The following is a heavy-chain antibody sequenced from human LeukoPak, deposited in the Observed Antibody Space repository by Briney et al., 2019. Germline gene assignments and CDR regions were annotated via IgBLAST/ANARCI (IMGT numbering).Heavy chain of an antibody. CDR3: ARPTSYYDFWSALFY. CDR1: GGTFSSYA. D-gene: IGHD3-3*01. J-gene: IGHJ4*02. Sequence: GSSVKASCKASGGTFSSYAISWVRQAPGQGLEWMGGIIPIFGTANYAQKFQGRVTITADESTSTAYMELSSLRSEDTAVYYCARPTSYYDFWSALFYWGQGTLVTVSS. CDR2: IIPIFGTA. V-gene: IGHV1-69*01.